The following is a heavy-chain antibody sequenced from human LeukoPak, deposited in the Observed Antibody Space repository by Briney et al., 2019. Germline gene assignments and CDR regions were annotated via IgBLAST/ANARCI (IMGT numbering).Heavy chain of an antibody. D-gene: IGHD3-10*01. CDR3: ARVRFHYYYYMDV. J-gene: IGHJ6*03. CDR2: IYYSGST. CDR1: GGSISSYY. V-gene: IGHV4-59*12. Sequence: PSETLSLTCTVSGGSISSYYWSWIRQPPGKGLEWIGYIYYSGSTNYNPSLKSRVTISVDTSKNQFSLKLSSVTAADTAVYYCARVRFHYYYYMDVWGKGTTVTVSS.